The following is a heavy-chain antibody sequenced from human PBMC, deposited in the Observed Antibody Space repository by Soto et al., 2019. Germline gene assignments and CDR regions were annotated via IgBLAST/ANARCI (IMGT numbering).Heavy chain of an antibody. V-gene: IGHV4-59*01. Sequence: LSLTCTVSGGSISSYYWRWIRQPPGKGLEWIGYIYYSGSTNYNPSLKSRVTISVDTSKNQFSLKLSSVTAADTAVYYCAGYGSGSSNWFDPWGQGTLVTVSS. CDR1: GGSISSYY. D-gene: IGHD3-10*01. CDR3: AGYGSGSSNWFDP. J-gene: IGHJ5*02. CDR2: IYYSGST.